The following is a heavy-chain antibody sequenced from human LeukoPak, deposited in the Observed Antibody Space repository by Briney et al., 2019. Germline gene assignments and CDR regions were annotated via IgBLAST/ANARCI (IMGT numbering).Heavy chain of an antibody. CDR3: AKDLWDIVVVPAAFDYYYMDV. J-gene: IGHJ6*03. CDR2: ISGSGGST. V-gene: IGHV3-23*01. D-gene: IGHD2-2*01. CDR1: GFTFSSYA. Sequence: GGSLRLSCAASGFTFSSYAMSWVRQAPGKGLEWVSAISGSGGSTYYADSVKGRFTISRDNSKNTLYLQMNSLRAEDTAVYYCAKDLWDIVVVPAAFDYYYMDVWGKGTTVTVSS.